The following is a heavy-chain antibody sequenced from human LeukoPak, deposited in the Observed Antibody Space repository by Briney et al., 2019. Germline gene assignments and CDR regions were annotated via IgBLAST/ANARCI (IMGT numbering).Heavy chain of an antibody. CDR1: GGSISNYY. D-gene: IGHD5-18*01. V-gene: IGHV4-59*01. Sequence: PSETLSLTCTVSGGSISNYYWSWIWQPPGKGLEWIGYVYYTGTTNYNPSLKSRVTISIDTSKNQLSLKLSSVTAADTAVYYCARGYSYGHNFDYWGQGTLVTVSS. J-gene: IGHJ4*02. CDR3: ARGYSYGHNFDY. CDR2: VYYTGTT.